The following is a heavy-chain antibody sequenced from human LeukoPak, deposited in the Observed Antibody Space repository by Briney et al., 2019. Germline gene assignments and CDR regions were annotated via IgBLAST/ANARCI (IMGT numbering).Heavy chain of an antibody. CDR1: GGSISSSNW. CDR3: ARVSGTTPFDY. J-gene: IGHJ4*02. CDR2: ISHGGNT. V-gene: IGHV4-4*02. D-gene: IGHD1-1*01. Sequence: SETLSLTCAVSGGSISSSNWWSWVSQPPGKGLEWIGEISHGGNTNYNPSLESRVTISVDKSKNQFALKVSSVTAADTAVYFCARVSGTTPFDYWGQGTLVTVSS.